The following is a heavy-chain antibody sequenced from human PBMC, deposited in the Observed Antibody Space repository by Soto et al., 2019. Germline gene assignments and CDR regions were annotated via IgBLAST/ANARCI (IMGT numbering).Heavy chain of an antibody. CDR1: EFTVSSNY. V-gene: IGHV3-53*02. J-gene: IGHJ4*02. CDR3: AREHSSGPPDY. D-gene: IGHD6-19*01. CDR2: IYSGGST. Sequence: EVQLVETGGGLIQPGGSLRLSCAASEFTVSSNYMSWVRQAPGKGLEWVSVIYSGGSTYYADSVKGRFTISRDNSKNTLYLQMNSLRAEDTAVYYCAREHSSGPPDYWGQGTLVTVSS.